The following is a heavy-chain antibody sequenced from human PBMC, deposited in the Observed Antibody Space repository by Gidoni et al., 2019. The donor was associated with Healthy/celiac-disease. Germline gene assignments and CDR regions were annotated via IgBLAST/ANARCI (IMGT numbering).Heavy chain of an antibody. CDR3: ARDAPPRGGDYAPVIFGY. CDR2: IWYDGSNK. D-gene: IGHD4-17*01. V-gene: IGHV3-33*01. Sequence: QVQLVESGGGVVQPGRSLRLSCAAAGFTFSICGLHWVRQAPGKGLEWVAVIWYDGSNKYYADSVKGRFTISRDNSKNTLYLQMNSLRAEDTAVYYCARDAPPRGGDYAPVIFGYWGQGTLVTVSS. CDR1: GFTFSICG. J-gene: IGHJ4*02.